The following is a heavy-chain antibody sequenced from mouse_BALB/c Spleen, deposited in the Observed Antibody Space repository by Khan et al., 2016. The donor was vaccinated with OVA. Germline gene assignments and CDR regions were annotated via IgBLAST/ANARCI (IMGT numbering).Heavy chain of an antibody. CDR3: AREGAYYRSDGWFAY. Sequence: QVQLKESGAELARPGASVKMSCKASGYTFTSYTMHWVKQRPGQGLEWIGYINPSSGYTNYNQKFKDKATLTADKSSSTAYMQLSSLTSEDSAVYYCAREGAYYRSDGWFAYWDQGTLVTVSA. J-gene: IGHJ3*01. V-gene: IGHV1-4*01. CDR1: GYTFTSYT. CDR2: INPSSGYT. D-gene: IGHD2-14*01.